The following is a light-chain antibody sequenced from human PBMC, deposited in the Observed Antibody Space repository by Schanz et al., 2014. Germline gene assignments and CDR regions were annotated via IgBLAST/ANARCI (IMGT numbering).Light chain of an antibody. CDR1: SSDVGSYNL. CDR2: EGS. Sequence: QSALTQPASVSGSPGQSITISCTGTSSDVGSYNLVSWYQQHPGKAPKLMIYEGSKRPSGVSNRISGSKSGNTASLTISGVQAEDEADYYCSSYTSSTLGVFGGGTKLTVL. CDR3: SSYTSSTLGV. V-gene: IGLV2-14*02. J-gene: IGLJ3*02.